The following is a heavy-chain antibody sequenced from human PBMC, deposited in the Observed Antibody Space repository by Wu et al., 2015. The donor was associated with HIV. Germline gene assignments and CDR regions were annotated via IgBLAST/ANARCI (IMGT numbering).Heavy chain of an antibody. J-gene: IGHJ6*02. V-gene: IGHV1-2*02. D-gene: IGHD3-9*01. CDR1: GYTFSGYY. CDR2: INPNNGGT. CDR3: ARGDTYDILTGRVDYYGMDV. Sequence: QVQLVQSGAEVKKPGASVKVSCKAAGYTFSGYYMHWVRQVPEQGLEWMGWINPNNGGTKFLQKFQGRVTMTSDTSIRTSYMELSSLRSDDTAVYYCARGDTYDILTGRVDYYGMDVWGQGP.